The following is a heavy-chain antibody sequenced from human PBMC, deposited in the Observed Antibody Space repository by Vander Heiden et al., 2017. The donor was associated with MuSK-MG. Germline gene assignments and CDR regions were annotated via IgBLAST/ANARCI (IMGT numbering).Heavy chain of an antibody. V-gene: IGHV3-23*01. D-gene: IGHD1-1*01. CDR1: GFPFSSFA. Sequence: EVQLLESGGCLVKPGGSPRLPCAASGFPFSSFAMSWVRQAPGKGLEWVSAISGSGDSAYYAGSVKGRFTISRDNSKNTLYLQMKSLRAEDTAVYYCAKSRTGVNNVCDIWGQGTMVTVSS. J-gene: IGHJ3*02. CDR2: ISGSGDSA. CDR3: AKSRTGVNNVCDI.